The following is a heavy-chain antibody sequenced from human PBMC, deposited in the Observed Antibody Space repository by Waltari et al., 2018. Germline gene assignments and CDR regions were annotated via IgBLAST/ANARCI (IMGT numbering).Heavy chain of an antibody. V-gene: IGHV4-34*01. D-gene: IGHD3-3*01. J-gene: IGHJ5*02. Sequence: QVHLQQWGAGLLGPSETLSLTCAGYGAAFSDYFWGWGRQPPGKGLEWIGQIRHPGSTNYNPSLKSRVTISIDTPRSQFSLRLSSVTAADTALYFCTRGGNYDFWSHRPFVDPWGQGTLVTVSS. CDR3: TRGGNYDFWSHRPFVDP. CDR1: GAAFSDYF. CDR2: IRHPGST.